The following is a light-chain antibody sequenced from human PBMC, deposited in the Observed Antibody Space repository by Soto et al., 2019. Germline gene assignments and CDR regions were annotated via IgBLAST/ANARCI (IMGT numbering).Light chain of an antibody. CDR3: QQYGTT. Sequence: EIVLTQSPGTLSLSPGERATLSCRASQNVSSSYLAWYQQKPGQAPRLLIYGASSRATGIPDRFSGSGSGTDFTLTISRLEPEDFAVYYCQQYGTTFGQGTKVDIK. V-gene: IGKV3-20*01. J-gene: IGKJ1*01. CDR2: GAS. CDR1: QNVSSSY.